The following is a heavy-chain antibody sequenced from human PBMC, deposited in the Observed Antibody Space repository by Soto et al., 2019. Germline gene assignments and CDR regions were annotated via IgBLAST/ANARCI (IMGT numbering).Heavy chain of an antibody. CDR2: IYDSGST. J-gene: IGHJ6*02. CDR1: GGSISSYY. CDR3: ASSPGGYYYGSGTPNDIYGMYX. Sequence: PSETLSLTCTVSGGSISSYYWSWIRQPPGKGLEWIVYIYDSGSTNYKRALKSLVTISVDTSKNQVSLKLSSVTAADTAVYYCASSPGGYYYGSGTPNDIYGMYXWGQGTTVTLS. V-gene: IGHV4-59*01. D-gene: IGHD3-10*01.